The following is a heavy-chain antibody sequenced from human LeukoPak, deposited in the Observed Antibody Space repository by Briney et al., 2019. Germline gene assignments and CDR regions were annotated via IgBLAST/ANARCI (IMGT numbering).Heavy chain of an antibody. D-gene: IGHD3-9*01. J-gene: IGHJ3*02. CDR1: GFTFSSYW. CDR3: ARASDTPYDGFDI. V-gene: IGHV3-7*01. Sequence: GGSLRLSCAASGFTFSSYWMSWVRQAPGKGLEWVANIKQDGSEKYYVDSVKGRFTISRDNAKNSLYLQMNSLRAEDTAVYYCARASDTPYDGFDIWGQGTMVTVSS. CDR2: IKQDGSEK.